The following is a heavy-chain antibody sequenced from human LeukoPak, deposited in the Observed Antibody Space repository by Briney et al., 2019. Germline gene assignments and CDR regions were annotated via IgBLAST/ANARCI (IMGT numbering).Heavy chain of an antibody. CDR3: AKPARTDYADY. D-gene: IGHD1-14*01. V-gene: IGHV1-2*02. CDR2: INPNSGGT. CDR1: GYTFTGYF. J-gene: IGHJ4*02. Sequence: ASVKVSCKASGYTFTGYFMHWVRQAPGQGLEWMGWINPNSGGTNYAQKFQGRVTMTGDTSISTAYMDLSSLRSDDTAVYYCAKPARTDYADYWGQGTQVTVSS.